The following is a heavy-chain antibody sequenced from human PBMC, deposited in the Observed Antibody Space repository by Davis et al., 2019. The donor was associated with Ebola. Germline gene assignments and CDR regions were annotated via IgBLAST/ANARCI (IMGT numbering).Heavy chain of an antibody. J-gene: IGHJ6*02. CDR1: GFTFNNYA. D-gene: IGHD3-3*01. CDR2: ISGSGGTT. Sequence: GESLKISCAASGFTFNNYAMGWVRQAPGKGLEWVSVISGSGGTTYYADSVKGRFTISRDNAKNSLYLQMNSLRAEDTAVYYCARVGIFGVVIIYGMDVWGQGTTVTVSS. CDR3: ARVGIFGVVIIYGMDV. V-gene: IGHV3-23*01.